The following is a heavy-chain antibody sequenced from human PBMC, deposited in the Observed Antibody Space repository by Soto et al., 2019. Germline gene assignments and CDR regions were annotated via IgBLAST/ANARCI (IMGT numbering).Heavy chain of an antibody. CDR2: TYYSGNT. D-gene: IGHD6-19*01. V-gene: IGHV4-31*03. CDR3: ARLSSSGWPIEY. J-gene: IGHJ4*02. Sequence: QVQLQESGPGLIEPSQTLTLTCTVSGGSISSGGYYWNWIRQHPGKGLEWIGYTYYSGNTYYNPSLNRRVTISADTPKSQFSLKLSSVTAADTAVYYCARLSSSGWPIEYWGQGTLVTVSS. CDR1: GGSISSGGYY.